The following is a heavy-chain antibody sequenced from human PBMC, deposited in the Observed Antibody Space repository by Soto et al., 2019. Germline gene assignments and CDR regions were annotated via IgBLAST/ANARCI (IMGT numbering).Heavy chain of an antibody. Sequence: QLQLQESGSGLVKPSQTLSLTCAVSGGSISSGGYSWSWIRQPPGTGLERIGYIYHSGSTYYTPYLKSQVTIAVDRSKNQSSLKLSSVTAADTAVYYCARGQVVAAQPWGQGTLVTVSS. V-gene: IGHV4-30-2*01. J-gene: IGHJ5*02. CDR3: ARGQVVAAQP. D-gene: IGHD2-15*01. CDR1: GGSISSGGYS. CDR2: IYHSGST.